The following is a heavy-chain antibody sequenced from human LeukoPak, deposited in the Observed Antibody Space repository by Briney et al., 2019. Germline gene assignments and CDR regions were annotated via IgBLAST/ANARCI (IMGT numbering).Heavy chain of an antibody. CDR3: ARGLGVHVGATRFDY. CDR1: GGSVSSGSYY. D-gene: IGHD1-26*01. Sequence: PSETLSLTCTVSGGSVSSGSYYWSWIRQPPGQGLEWIGYIYYSGSTNYNPSLKSRVTISVDTSKNQFSLKLSSVTAADTAVYYCARGLGVHVGATRFDYWGQGTLVTVSS. V-gene: IGHV4-61*01. J-gene: IGHJ4*02. CDR2: IYYSGST.